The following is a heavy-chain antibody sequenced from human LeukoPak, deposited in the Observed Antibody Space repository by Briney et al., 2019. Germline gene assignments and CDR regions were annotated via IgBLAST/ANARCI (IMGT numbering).Heavy chain of an antibody. CDR2: INPNSGGT. CDR3: ARDYYDSSGHEKNWFDP. V-gene: IGHV1-2*02. Sequence: ASVKVSCKASGYTFTSYYMHWVRQAPGQGPEWMGWINPNSGGTNYAQKLQGRVTMTTDTSTSTAYMELRSLRSDDTAVYYCARDYYDSSGHEKNWFDPWGQGTLVTVSS. D-gene: IGHD3-22*01. CDR1: GYTFTSYY. J-gene: IGHJ5*02.